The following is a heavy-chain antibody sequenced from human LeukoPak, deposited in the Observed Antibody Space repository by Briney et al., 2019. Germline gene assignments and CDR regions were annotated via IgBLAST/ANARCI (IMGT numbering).Heavy chain of an antibody. V-gene: IGHV1-69*13. CDR2: IIPIFGTA. Sequence: SVKVSCKASGGTFSSYAFSWVRQAPGQGPEWMGGIIPIFGTANYAQKFQGRVTITADESTSTAYMELSSLRSEDTAVYYCARGPYCSGGSCYSDYWGQGTLVTVSS. J-gene: IGHJ4*02. CDR1: GGTFSSYA. CDR3: ARGPYCSGGSCYSDY. D-gene: IGHD2-15*01.